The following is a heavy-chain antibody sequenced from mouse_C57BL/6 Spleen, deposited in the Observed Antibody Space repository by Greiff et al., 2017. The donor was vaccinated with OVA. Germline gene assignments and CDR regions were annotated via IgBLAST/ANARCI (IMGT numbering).Heavy chain of an antibody. CDR1: GYSFTDYN. Sequence: EVQLQQSGPELVKPGASVKISCKASGYSFTDYNMNWVKQSNGKSLEWIGVINPNYGTTSYNQKFKGKATLTVDQSSSTAYMQLKSLTSEDSAVYYCARSGAPYSNYPGYFDVWGTGTTVTVSS. CDR3: ARSGAPYSNYPGYFDV. V-gene: IGHV1-39*01. D-gene: IGHD2-5*01. J-gene: IGHJ1*03. CDR2: INPNYGTT.